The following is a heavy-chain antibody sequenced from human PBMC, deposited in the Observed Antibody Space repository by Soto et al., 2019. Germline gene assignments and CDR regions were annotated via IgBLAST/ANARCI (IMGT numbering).Heavy chain of an antibody. V-gene: IGHV3-73*01. CDR3: SRRSEFDSNGYYHGFDF. CDR1: GFTFSGSA. J-gene: IGHJ4*02. Sequence: GGSLRLSCAASGFTFSGSAMHWVSQASGKGLEWVGRIRSKTNNYATAYGASVKGRFTISRDDSKNTTYLQMDSLTTEDTAVYYCSRRSEFDSNGYYHGFDFWGPGTLVTVSS. D-gene: IGHD3-22*01. CDR2: IRSKTNNYAT.